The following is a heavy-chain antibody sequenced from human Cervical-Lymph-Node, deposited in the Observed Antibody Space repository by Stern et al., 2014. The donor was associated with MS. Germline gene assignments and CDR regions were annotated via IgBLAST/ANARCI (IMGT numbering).Heavy chain of an antibody. CDR3: ARAGRYSSSLDY. CDR1: GGSISTDNSY. J-gene: IGHJ4*02. Sequence: VQLQESGPGLVKPSETLSLTCLVSGGSISTDNSYWGWIRQPPGKGLDWIGNIFHSGSTSYNPSLQSRLTISVDTSKNQFSLNLPSVTAADSAVYYCARAGRYSSSLDYWGQGTLVTVSS. CDR2: IFHSGST. V-gene: IGHV4-39*01. D-gene: IGHD2-21*01.